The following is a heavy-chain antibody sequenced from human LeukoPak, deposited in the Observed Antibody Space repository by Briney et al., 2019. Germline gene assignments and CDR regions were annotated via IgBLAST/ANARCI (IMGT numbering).Heavy chain of an antibody. CDR1: GGSNNSHY. CDR2: ISYSGST. CDR3: ARDLGHC. J-gene: IGHJ4*02. V-gene: IGHV4-59*11. Sequence: PSETLSLTCTVSGGSNNSHYWSWIRQPPGKGLEWIGDISYSGSTNYNPSLKSRVTMSVDTSKNQFSLKLSSVTAADTAVYYCARDLGHCWGQGTLVTVSS. D-gene: IGHD3-16*01.